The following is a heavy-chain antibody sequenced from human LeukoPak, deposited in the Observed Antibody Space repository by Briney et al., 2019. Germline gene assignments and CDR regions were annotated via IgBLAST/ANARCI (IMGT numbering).Heavy chain of an antibody. D-gene: IGHD1-26*01. CDR2: INPNSGGT. CDR3: ARGVVGAQSYYFDY. V-gene: IGHV1-2*02. J-gene: IGHJ4*02. Sequence: ASVKVSCKASGYTFTGYYMHWVRQAPGQGLEWMGWINPNSGGTNYAQKFQGRVTMTRDTSISTAYMELSRLRSDDTAVYYCARGVVGAQSYYFDYWGQGTLVTVSS. CDR1: GYTFTGYY.